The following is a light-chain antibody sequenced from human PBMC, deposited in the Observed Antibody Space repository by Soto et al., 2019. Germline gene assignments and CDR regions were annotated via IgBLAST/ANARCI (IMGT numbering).Light chain of an antibody. V-gene: IGLV1-44*01. J-gene: IGLJ1*01. CDR1: SSNIGSNS. CDR2: SNN. Sequence: QSALTQPPSASGTPGQRVTISSSGSSSNIGSNSVNWYQQLPGAAPKLLIYSNNQRPSGVPDRFSGSKSGTSASLAISGLQSEDEADYYCAAWDDSLNGREVFGTGTKVTVL. CDR3: AAWDDSLNGREV.